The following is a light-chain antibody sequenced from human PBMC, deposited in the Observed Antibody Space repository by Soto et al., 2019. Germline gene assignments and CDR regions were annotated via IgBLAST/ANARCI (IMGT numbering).Light chain of an antibody. CDR1: QRVRSY. J-gene: IGKJ4*01. Sequence: EIVLTQSPATLSLSPGERATLSCRASQRVRSYLAWYQQKPGQAPRLLIYDASNRATGIPARFSGSGSGTDFTLTINSLEPEDFAVYYCQQRGNWPPTFGGGTKVEIK. CDR2: DAS. V-gene: IGKV3-11*01. CDR3: QQRGNWPPT.